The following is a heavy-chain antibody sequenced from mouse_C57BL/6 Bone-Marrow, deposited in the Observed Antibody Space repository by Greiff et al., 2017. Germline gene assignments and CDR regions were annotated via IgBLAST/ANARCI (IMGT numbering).Heavy chain of an antibody. Sequence: VQVVESGAELVKPGASVKLSCKASGYTFTSYWMHWVKQRPGQGLEWIGMIHPNSGSTNYNEKFKSKATLTVDKSSSTAYMQLSSLTSEDSAVYYCARNYYYEEYYAMDYWGQGTSVTVSS. CDR2: IHPNSGST. CDR3: ARNYYYEEYYAMDY. D-gene: IGHD1-1*01. J-gene: IGHJ4*01. CDR1: GYTFTSYW. V-gene: IGHV1-64*01.